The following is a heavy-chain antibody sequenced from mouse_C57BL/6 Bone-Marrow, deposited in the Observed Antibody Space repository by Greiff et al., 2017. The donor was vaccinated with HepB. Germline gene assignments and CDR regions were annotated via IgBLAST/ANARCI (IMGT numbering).Heavy chain of an antibody. CDR3: ARSITTVVATDDYFDY. D-gene: IGHD1-1*01. CDR2: IDPNSGGT. V-gene: IGHV1-72*01. CDR1: GYTFTSYW. J-gene: IGHJ2*01. Sequence: QVQLQQPGAELVKPGASVKLSCKASGYTFTSYWMHWVKQRPGRGLEWIGRIDPNSGGTKYNEKFKSKATLTVDKPSSTAYMQLSSLTSEDSAVYYCARSITTVVATDDYFDYWGQGTTLTVSS.